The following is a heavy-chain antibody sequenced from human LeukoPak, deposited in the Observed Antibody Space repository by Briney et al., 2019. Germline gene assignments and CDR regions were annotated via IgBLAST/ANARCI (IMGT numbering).Heavy chain of an antibody. CDR3: TTGGGYPFDY. V-gene: IGHV3-15*01. CDR1: GVTLSNYA. Sequence: GGSLRLSCVASGVTLSNYAMSWARQAPGKGLEWVGRIKSKTDGGTTDYAAPVKGRFTISRDDSKNTLYLQMNSLKTEDTAVYYCTTGGGYPFDYWGQGTLVTVSS. J-gene: IGHJ4*02. CDR2: IKSKTDGGTT. D-gene: IGHD1-26*01.